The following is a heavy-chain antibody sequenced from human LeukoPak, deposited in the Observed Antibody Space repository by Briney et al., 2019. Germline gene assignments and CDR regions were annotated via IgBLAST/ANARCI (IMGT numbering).Heavy chain of an antibody. CDR2: ISNSGGRI. Sequence: GGSLRLSCAASGFSSISYAMSWVRQAPGKGLEWVSGISNSGGRIYLADSVKGRFTVSRDNSKNTLYLQMNSLRAEDTAVYYCAKDLTGSGSYYGAFDIWGQGTMVTVSS. CDR1: GFSSISYA. J-gene: IGHJ3*02. D-gene: IGHD3-10*01. CDR3: AKDLTGSGSYYGAFDI. V-gene: IGHV3-23*01.